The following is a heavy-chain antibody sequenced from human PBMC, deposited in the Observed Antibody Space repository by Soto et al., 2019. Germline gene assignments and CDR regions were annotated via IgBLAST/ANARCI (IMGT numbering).Heavy chain of an antibody. V-gene: IGHV4-34*01. J-gene: IGHJ6*04. CDR2: INHSGST. D-gene: IGHD2-2*02. Sequence: PSETLSLTCAVYGGSFSGYYWSWIRQPPGKGLEWIGEINHSGSTNYNPSLKSRVTISVDTSKNQFSLKLSSVTAADTAVYYCASDLYAFMDAWGKGTPVTVSS. CDR1: GGSFSGYY. CDR3: ASDLYAFMDA.